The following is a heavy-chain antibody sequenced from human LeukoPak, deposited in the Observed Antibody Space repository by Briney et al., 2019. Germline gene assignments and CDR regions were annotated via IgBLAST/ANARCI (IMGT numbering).Heavy chain of an antibody. D-gene: IGHD2-2*01. V-gene: IGHV4-39*01. Sequence: PSETLSLTCTVSGGSISSSSYYWGWIRQPPGKGLEWVGSIYYSGSTYYNPSLKSRVTISVDTSKNQFSLKLSSVTAADTVVYYCARHPRCGSSTSCYLSSFDYWGQGTLVTVSS. CDR2: IYYSGST. CDR1: GGSISSSSYY. CDR3: ARHPRCGSSTSCYLSSFDY. J-gene: IGHJ4*02.